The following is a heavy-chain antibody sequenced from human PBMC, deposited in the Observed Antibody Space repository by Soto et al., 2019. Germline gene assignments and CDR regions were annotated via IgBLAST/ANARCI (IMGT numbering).Heavy chain of an antibody. CDR3: ARATKHIVVVTAIAFDY. J-gene: IGHJ4*02. CDR2: IYYSGST. D-gene: IGHD2-21*02. Sequence: QVQLQESGPGLVKPSQTLSLTCTVSGGSISSGGYYWSWIRQHPGKGLAWIGYIYYSGSTYYNPSLRSRVTISVDTSKNQFSRKLSSVTAADTAVYYCARATKHIVVVTAIAFDYWGQGTLVTVSS. V-gene: IGHV4-31*03. CDR1: GGSISSGGYY.